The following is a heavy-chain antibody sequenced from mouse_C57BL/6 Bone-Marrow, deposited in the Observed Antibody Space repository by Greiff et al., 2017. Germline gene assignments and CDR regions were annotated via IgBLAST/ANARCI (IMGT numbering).Heavy chain of an antibody. CDR2: IYPGDGDT. Sequence: QVQLKESGAELVKPGASVKISCKASGYAFSSYWMNWVKQRPGKGLEWIGQIYPGDGDTNYNEKFKGKATLPADKSSSTAYMLLSSLTSEDAAVXCCARRGDFDVWGTGTTVTVSS. CDR1: GYAFSSYW. CDR3: ARRGDFDV. V-gene: IGHV1-80*01. J-gene: IGHJ1*03.